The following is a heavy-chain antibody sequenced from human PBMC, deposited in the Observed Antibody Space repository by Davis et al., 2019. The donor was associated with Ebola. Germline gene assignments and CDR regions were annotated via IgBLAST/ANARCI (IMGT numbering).Heavy chain of an antibody. CDR3: ARDNGGSSPHYYYYYYGMDV. CDR1: GYTFTSYG. J-gene: IGHJ6*02. CDR2: ISAYNGNT. D-gene: IGHD6-6*01. Sequence: ASVKVSCKASGYTFTSYGISWVRQAPEQGLEWMGWISAYNGNTNYAQKLQGRVTMTTDTSTSTAYMELRSLRSDDTAVYYCARDNGGSSPHYYYYYYGMDVWGQGTTVTVSS. V-gene: IGHV1-18*01.